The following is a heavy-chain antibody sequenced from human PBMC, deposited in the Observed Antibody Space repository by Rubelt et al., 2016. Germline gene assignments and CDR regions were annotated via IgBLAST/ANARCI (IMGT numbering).Heavy chain of an antibody. J-gene: IGHJ5*02. D-gene: IGHD6-13*01. Sequence: QVQLVQSGAEVKKPGASVKVSCKASGYTFTSYYMHWVRQAPGQWLEWMGWISAYNGNTNYAQKLQGRVTMTTDTSTSTAYMERRSMRSDDTAVYYCASMYSSSWYRGWFDPWGQGTLVTVSS. CDR1: GYTFTSYY. CDR2: ISAYNGNT. CDR3: ASMYSSSWYRGWFDP. V-gene: IGHV1-18*04.